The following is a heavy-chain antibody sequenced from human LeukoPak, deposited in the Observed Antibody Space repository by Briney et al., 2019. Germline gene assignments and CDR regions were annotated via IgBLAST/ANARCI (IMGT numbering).Heavy chain of an antibody. CDR3: ARDQYGYSSGWYLRMGFDY. CDR2: ISYDGSNK. D-gene: IGHD6-19*01. J-gene: IGHJ4*02. CDR1: GFTFSSYA. Sequence: PGRSLRLSCAASGFTFSSYAMHWVRQAPGKGLEWVAVISYDGSNKYYADSVKGRFTISRDNSKNTLYLQMNSLRAEDTAVYYCARDQYGYSSGWYLRMGFDYWGQGTLVTVSS. V-gene: IGHV3-30*04.